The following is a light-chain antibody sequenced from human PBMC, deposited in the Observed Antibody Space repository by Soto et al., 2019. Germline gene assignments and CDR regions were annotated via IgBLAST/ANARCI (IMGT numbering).Light chain of an antibody. V-gene: IGKV3-20*01. CDR1: QSVTGNS. Sequence: IVLTQSPGTLSLSPGERATLSCRASQSVTGNSLAWFQQIPGQPPSLLIYRASRRATGIPGRFSRSASVTDFTLTITYLLAEDFAVYCCHQYGSSPPNTFVQGNKLEIK. J-gene: IGKJ2*01. CDR3: HQYGSSPPNT. CDR2: RAS.